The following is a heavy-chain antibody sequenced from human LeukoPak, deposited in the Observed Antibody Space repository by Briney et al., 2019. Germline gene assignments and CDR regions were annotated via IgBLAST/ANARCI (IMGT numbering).Heavy chain of an antibody. D-gene: IGHD3-16*01. CDR3: AGPRGTYIDY. Sequence: PSETLMLPCAVSVYYIKKGYFGGWLRQTPGQGLEGIGSCFHTVSTSYTPSSTRRATLSVDTSKNKFSRKLTSANATDTAIYYSAGPRGTYIDYWGQGMLVSVSS. CDR2: CFHTVST. J-gene: IGHJ4*02. CDR1: VYYIKKGYF. V-gene: IGHV4-38-2*01.